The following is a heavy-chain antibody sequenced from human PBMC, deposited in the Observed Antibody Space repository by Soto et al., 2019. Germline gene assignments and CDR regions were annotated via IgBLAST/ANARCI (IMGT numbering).Heavy chain of an antibody. V-gene: IGHV1-69*13. J-gene: IGHJ5*02. CDR2: IIPIFGTA. CDR3: ARGDSSGYYSWFDP. D-gene: IGHD3-22*01. CDR1: GGTFSSYA. Sequence: ASVKVSCKASGGTFSSYAISWVRQAPGQGLEWMGGIIPIFGTANYAQKFQGRVTITADESTSTAYMELSSLRSEDTAVYYCARGDSSGYYSWFDPWGQGTLATVSS.